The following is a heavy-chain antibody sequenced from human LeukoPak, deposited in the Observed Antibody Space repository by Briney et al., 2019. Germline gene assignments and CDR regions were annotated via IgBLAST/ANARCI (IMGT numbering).Heavy chain of an antibody. J-gene: IGHJ5*02. Sequence: ASETLSLTCTVSGGSISSGSYYWSWIRQPAGEGLEWIGRIYTSGSTNYNPSLKSRVTISVDTSKNQFSLKLSSVTAADTAVYYCARGGAVAGRVYNWFDPWGQGTLVTVSS. CDR2: IYTSGST. CDR3: ARGGAVAGRVYNWFDP. D-gene: IGHD6-19*01. CDR1: GGSISSGSYY. V-gene: IGHV4-61*02.